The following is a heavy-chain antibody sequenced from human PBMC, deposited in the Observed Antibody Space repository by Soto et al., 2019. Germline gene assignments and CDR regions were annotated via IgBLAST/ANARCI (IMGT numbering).Heavy chain of an antibody. Sequence: EVQLVESGGGLVQPGGSLRLSCAASGFTFSGYWMHWVRQSPGKGLVWVSRLNSDGSITSYADSVKGRFTISRDNAKNTRYLQVNSLRAEDTAVYFCARGGAYNGGWFSWGPGTLVTVSS. D-gene: IGHD6-19*01. J-gene: IGHJ4*02. CDR3: ARGGAYNGGWFS. V-gene: IGHV3-74*01. CDR1: GFTFSGYW. CDR2: LNSDGSIT.